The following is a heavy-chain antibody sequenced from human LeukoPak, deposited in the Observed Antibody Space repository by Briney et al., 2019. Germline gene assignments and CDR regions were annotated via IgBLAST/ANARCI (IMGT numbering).Heavy chain of an antibody. J-gene: IGHJ4*02. V-gene: IGHV3-53*01. CDR2: IYSGGST. D-gene: IGHD5-18*01. CDR3: ARSSGYSYGPDY. CDR1: GFTVSTNY. Sequence: GGSLRLSCAASGFTVSTNYMNWVRQAPGKGLEWASVIYSGGSTYYADSVRGRFTISRDNSRNTLYLQMNSLRAEDTAVYYCARSSGYSYGPDYWGQGTLVTVSS.